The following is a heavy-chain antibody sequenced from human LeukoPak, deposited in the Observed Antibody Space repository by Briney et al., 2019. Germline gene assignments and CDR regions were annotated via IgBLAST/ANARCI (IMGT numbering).Heavy chain of an antibody. CDR3: ARSLRRSSWYSLDY. V-gene: IGHV1-8*01. CDR2: MNPNSGNT. CDR1: GYTFTSYD. D-gene: IGHD6-13*01. Sequence: ASVKVSCKASGYTFTSYDINWVRQATGQGLEWMGWMNPNSGNTGYAQKFQGRGTMTRNTSISTAYMELSSLRSEDTAVYYCARSLRRSSWYSLDYWGQGTLVTVSS. J-gene: IGHJ4*02.